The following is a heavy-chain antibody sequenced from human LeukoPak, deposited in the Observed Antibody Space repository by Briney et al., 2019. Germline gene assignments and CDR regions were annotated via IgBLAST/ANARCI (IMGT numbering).Heavy chain of an antibody. J-gene: IGHJ4*02. CDR3: ARDSCGGDCCLDY. Sequence: SVKVSCKASGGTFSSYAISWVRQAPGQGLEWMGGIIPIFGTANYAQKFQGRVTITTDESTSTAYMELSSLRSEGTAVYYCARDSCGGDCCLDYWGQGTLVTVSS. CDR1: GGTFSSYA. CDR2: IIPIFGTA. D-gene: IGHD2-21*02. V-gene: IGHV1-69*05.